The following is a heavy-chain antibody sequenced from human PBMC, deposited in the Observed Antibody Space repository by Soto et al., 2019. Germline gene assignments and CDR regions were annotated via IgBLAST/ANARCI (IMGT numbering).Heavy chain of an antibody. J-gene: IGHJ4*02. D-gene: IGHD3-22*01. CDR1: GFTFSSYW. Sequence: GGSLRLSCAASGFTFSSYWMSWVRQAPGKGLEWVANIKEDGNEKYYVDSVKGRFTISRDNSRNTLSLQMNSLRAEDTAVYYCAKSSTSAYYPHLDYWGQGTLVTVSS. V-gene: IGHV3-7*01. CDR2: IKEDGNEK. CDR3: AKSSTSAYYPHLDY.